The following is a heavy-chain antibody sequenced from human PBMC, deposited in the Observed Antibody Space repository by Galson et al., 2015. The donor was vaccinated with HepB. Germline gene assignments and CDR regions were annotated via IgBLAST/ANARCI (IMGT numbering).Heavy chain of an antibody. D-gene: IGHD6-19*01. Sequence: SLRLSCAASGFTFSSYAMGWVRQAPGKGLELVSSIGTRGGTDYADFVKGRLTIYRDNSKNTLYQQMDSLRAEDTALFYCAKGYSSAWPYCLDSWGQGTLVTVSS. CDR3: AKGYSSAWPYCLDS. J-gene: IGHJ4*02. CDR1: GFTFSSYA. CDR2: IGTRGGT. V-gene: IGHV3-23*01.